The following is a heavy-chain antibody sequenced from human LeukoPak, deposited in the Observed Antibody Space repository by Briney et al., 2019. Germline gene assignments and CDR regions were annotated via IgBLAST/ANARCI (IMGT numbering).Heavy chain of an antibody. Sequence: GGSLRLSCAASGFTFSNYSINWVRQAPGKELEWVSSISSSSSYIYYADSVKGRFTISRDNSKNTLYLQMNSLRAEDTAVYYCAKDKGRFLEPKGGMDVWGQGTTVTVSS. V-gene: IGHV3-21*04. CDR3: AKDKGRFLEPKGGMDV. J-gene: IGHJ6*02. D-gene: IGHD3-3*01. CDR1: GFTFSNYS. CDR2: ISSSSSYI.